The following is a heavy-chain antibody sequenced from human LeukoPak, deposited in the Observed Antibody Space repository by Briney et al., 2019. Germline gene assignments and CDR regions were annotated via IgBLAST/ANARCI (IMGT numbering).Heavy chain of an antibody. J-gene: IGHJ4*02. Sequence: SETLSLTCAVYGGSFSGYYWSWIRQPPGKGLEWIGEINHSGSTNYNPSLKSRVTISVDTSKSQFSLKLSSVTAADTAVYYCARQSQQWLVRRVFGYWGQGTLVTVSS. CDR3: ARQSQQWLVRRVFGY. CDR1: GGSFSGYY. D-gene: IGHD6-19*01. CDR2: INHSGST. V-gene: IGHV4-34*01.